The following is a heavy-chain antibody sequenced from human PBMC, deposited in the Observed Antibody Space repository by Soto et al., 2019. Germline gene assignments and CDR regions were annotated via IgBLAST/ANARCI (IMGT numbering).Heavy chain of an antibody. V-gene: IGHV4-59*08. CDR3: ARHGLNWGCFDP. CDR2: IYYSGST. Sequence: SETLSLTCTVSGGSISSYYWSWIRQPPGKGLEWIGYIYYSGSTYYNPSLKSRVTISVDTSKNQFSLKLSSVTAADTAVYYCARHGLNWGCFDPWGQGTLVTVSS. CDR1: GGSISSYY. D-gene: IGHD3-16*01. J-gene: IGHJ5*02.